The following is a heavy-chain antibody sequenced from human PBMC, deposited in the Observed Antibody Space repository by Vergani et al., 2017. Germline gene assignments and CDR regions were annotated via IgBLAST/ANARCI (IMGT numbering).Heavy chain of an antibody. CDR3: ARDIRPTRGAGTPYFDY. V-gene: IGHV3-30-3*01. J-gene: IGHJ4*02. CDR1: GFALNRHA. Sequence: QVQLVESGGGVVQPGTSLRLSCVVSGFALNRHAMYWVRQAPGKGLEWVVGISFDGTNEYYPDLVKGRFTISRDIAKNTLYLQMNSLRAEDTAVYYCARDIRPTRGAGTPYFDYWGQGVLITVSS. D-gene: IGHD6-13*01. CDR2: ISFDGTNE.